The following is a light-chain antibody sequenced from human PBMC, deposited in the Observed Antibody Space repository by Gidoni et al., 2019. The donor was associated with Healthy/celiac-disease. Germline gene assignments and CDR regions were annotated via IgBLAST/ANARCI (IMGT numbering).Light chain of an antibody. CDR3: CSYAGSSTFVV. J-gene: IGLJ2*01. Sequence: QSALTQPRSVSGSPGQAVTISCTGTSGDVGGYSFVSWYQQRPGLAPQLILFDVNTRPSGVPDRFSGSKSGNTASLTISGLQTDDEADYYCCSYAGSSTFVVFGGGTKLTVL. V-gene: IGLV2-11*01. CDR2: DVN. CDR1: SGDVGGYSF.